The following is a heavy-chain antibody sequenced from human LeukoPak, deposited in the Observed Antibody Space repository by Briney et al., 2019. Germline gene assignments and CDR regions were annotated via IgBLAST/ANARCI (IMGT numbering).Heavy chain of an antibody. CDR2: ISYDGSNK. V-gene: IGHV3-30*18. CDR3: AKRDDYYDSSGYYYYIDY. D-gene: IGHD3-22*01. J-gene: IGHJ4*02. CDR1: GFTFSSYG. Sequence: PGGSLRLSCAASGFTFSSYGMHWVRQAPGKGLEWVAVISYDGSNKYYADSVKGRFTISRDNSKNTLYLQMNSLRAEDTAVYYCAKRDDYYDSSGYYYYIDYWGQGTLVTVSS.